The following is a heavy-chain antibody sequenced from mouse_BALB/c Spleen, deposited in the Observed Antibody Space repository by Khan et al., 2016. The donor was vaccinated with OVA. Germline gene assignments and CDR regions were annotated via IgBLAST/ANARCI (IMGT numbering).Heavy chain of an antibody. CDR2: INPGSGGT. J-gene: IGHJ3*01. V-gene: IGHV1-54*01. CDR1: GYAFTNYL. Sequence: QVQLQQSGAELVRPGTSVKVSCKASGYAFTNYLIAWVKQRPGQGLEWIGVINPGSGGTNYNEKFKGKATLTADKSSSTAYMQLSSLTSDVSAVDFCTRGGCGGFAYWGQGTLVTVSA. CDR3: TRGGCGGFAY.